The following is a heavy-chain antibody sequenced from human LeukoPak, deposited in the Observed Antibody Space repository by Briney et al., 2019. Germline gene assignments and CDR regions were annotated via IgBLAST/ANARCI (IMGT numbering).Heavy chain of an antibody. J-gene: IGHJ4*02. V-gene: IGHV4-61*02. CDR2: IYTSGGT. CDR1: GGSISSGSYY. Sequence: PSETLSLTCTVSGGSISSGSYYWSWIRQPAGKGLEWIGRIYTSGGTNYNPSLKSRVTISVDTSKNQFSLKLSSVTAADTAVYYCATALLSSNFDYWGQGTLVTVSS. D-gene: IGHD3-16*02. CDR3: ATALLSSNFDY.